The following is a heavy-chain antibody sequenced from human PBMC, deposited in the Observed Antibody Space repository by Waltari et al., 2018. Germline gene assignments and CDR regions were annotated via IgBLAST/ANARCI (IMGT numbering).Heavy chain of an antibody. V-gene: IGHV3-48*04. D-gene: IGHD3-22*01. J-gene: IGHJ4*02. CDR3: ASAGDSSGYYSYYFDY. Sequence: EVQLVESGGGLVQPGGSLRLSCAASGFTFSSYSMNWVRQAPGKGLEWVSYISSSSSTIYYADSVKGRFTISRDNAKNSLYLQMNSLRAEDTAVYYCASAGDSSGYYSYYFDYWGQGTLVTVSS. CDR2: ISSSSSTI. CDR1: GFTFSSYS.